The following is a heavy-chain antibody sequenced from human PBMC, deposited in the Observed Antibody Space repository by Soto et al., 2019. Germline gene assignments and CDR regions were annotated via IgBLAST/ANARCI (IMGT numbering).Heavy chain of an antibody. V-gene: IGHV3-30*18. J-gene: IGHJ6*02. CDR3: AKEDSSSWSMDV. Sequence: GGSLRLSCAASGFTFSNYGMHWVRQAPGKGLEWVALISYDGSDKYYADSVKGRFTISRDNSKNTLYLQMNSLRAEDTALYYCAKEDSSSWSMDVWGQGTTVNVSS. D-gene: IGHD6-13*01. CDR1: GFTFSNYG. CDR2: ISYDGSDK.